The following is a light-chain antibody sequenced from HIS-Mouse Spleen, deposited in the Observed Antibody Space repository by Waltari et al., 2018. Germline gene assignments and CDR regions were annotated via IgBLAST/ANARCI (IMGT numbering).Light chain of an antibody. V-gene: IGLV1-40*01. CDR2: GTS. CDR1: SSNIGAGYY. J-gene: IGLJ3*02. CDR3: QSYDSSLSGSV. Sequence: QSVLTQPPSVSGAPGQRVTLSCTGSSSNIGAGYYVHWYQQLPGPAPKLLIYGTSNRPSGVPDRFSGSKSGTSASLAITGLQAEDEADYYCQSYDSSLSGSVFGGGTKLTVL.